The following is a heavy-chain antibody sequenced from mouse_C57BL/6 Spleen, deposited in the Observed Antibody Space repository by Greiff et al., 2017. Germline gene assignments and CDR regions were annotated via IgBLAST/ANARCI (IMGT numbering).Heavy chain of an antibody. CDR1: GYTFTSYW. CDR2: FDPSDSYI. Sequence: QVQLQQPGAELVMPGASVKLSCKASGYTFTSYWMHWVKQRPGQGLEWIGEFDPSDSYINYNQKFKGKSTLTVDKSSSTAYMQLSSLTSEDSAVYYCAMYYGSSYGAYWGQGTLVTVSA. V-gene: IGHV1-69*01. J-gene: IGHJ3*01. D-gene: IGHD1-1*01. CDR3: AMYYGSSYGAY.